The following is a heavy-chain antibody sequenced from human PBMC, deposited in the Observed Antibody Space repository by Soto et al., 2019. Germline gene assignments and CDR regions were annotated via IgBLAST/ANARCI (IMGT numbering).Heavy chain of an antibody. CDR1: GYAFTTYG. J-gene: IGHJ4*02. CDR3: ARSIVVVTALDY. Sequence: GASVKVSCKGSGYAFTTYGITWVRQAPGRGLEWMGWINAGNGNTKYSQKFQGRVTITRDTSASTAYMELSSLRSEDTAVYYCARSIVVVTALDYWGQGTLVTVSS. V-gene: IGHV1-3*01. D-gene: IGHD2-21*02. CDR2: INAGNGNT.